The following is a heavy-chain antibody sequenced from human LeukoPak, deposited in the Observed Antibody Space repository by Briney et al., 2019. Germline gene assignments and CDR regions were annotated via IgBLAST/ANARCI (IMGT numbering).Heavy chain of an antibody. D-gene: IGHD6-25*01. Sequence: SVKVSCKASGGTFSSYAISWVRQAPGQGLEWMGRIIPIFGIANYAQKFQGRVTITADKSPSAAYMELSSLRSEDTAVYYCARESSSGYDWDYWGQGTLVTVSS. CDR1: GGTFSSYA. CDR2: IIPIFGIA. J-gene: IGHJ4*02. CDR3: ARESSSGYDWDY. V-gene: IGHV1-69*04.